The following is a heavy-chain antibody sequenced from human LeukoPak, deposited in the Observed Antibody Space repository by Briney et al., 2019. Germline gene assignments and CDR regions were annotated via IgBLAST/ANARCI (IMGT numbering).Heavy chain of an antibody. V-gene: IGHV1-18*01. CDR3: ARGPHERSGYPDD. Sequence: ASVKVSCKPSGYTFNTYGITWVRQAPGQGLEWMGWISPYNGNTNYAQKFQGRVTLTTDTSTSTAYMELRSLRSDDTAVYYCARGPHERSGYPDDWGQGILVIVSS. J-gene: IGHJ4*02. CDR2: ISPYNGNT. D-gene: IGHD3-22*01. CDR1: GYTFNTYG.